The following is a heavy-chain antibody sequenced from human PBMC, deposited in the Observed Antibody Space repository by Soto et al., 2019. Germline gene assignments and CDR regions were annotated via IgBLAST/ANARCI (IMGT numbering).Heavy chain of an antibody. J-gene: IGHJ4*02. Sequence: PGGSLRLSCAASGFTFTRYSMNWVRQAPGKGLEWASSISSTTNYIYYGDSMKGRFTISRDNAKNSLYLEMNSLRAEDTAVYYCARESEDLTSNFDYWGQGSVVTVSS. CDR1: GFTFTRYS. CDR3: ARESEDLTSNFDY. V-gene: IGHV3-21*06. CDR2: ISSTTNYI.